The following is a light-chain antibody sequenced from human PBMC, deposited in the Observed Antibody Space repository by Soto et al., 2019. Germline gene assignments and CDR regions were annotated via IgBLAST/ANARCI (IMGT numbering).Light chain of an antibody. CDR3: QHFKSFPIT. J-gene: IGKJ1*01. CDR2: AAS. CDR1: QGISSY. V-gene: IGKV1-8*01. Sequence: AIRMSQSPSSFSASTGDGVTITCRASQGISSYLAWYQQKPGKAPKLLIYAASTLQSGVPSRFSGSGSGTEFTLTISSLQPEDFATYYCQHFKSFPITFGQGTKVDI.